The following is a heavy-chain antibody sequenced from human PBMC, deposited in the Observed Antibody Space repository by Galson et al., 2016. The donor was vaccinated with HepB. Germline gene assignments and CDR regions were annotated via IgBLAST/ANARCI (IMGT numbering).Heavy chain of an antibody. J-gene: IGHJ3*02. Sequence: SLRLSCAASGFTFSSHWMSWVRQAPGKGLEWVANIKQDGSEKYYVDSVKGRFSISRDHGKDSLYLQMNSLRAEDTALYYCARFDYGDYNDAFYIWGQGTMVTVAS. CDR2: IKQDGSEK. CDR3: ARFDYGDYNDAFYI. CDR1: GFTFSSHW. V-gene: IGHV3-7*01. D-gene: IGHD4-17*01.